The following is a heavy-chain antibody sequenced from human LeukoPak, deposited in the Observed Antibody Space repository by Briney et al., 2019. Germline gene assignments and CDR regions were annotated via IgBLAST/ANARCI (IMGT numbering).Heavy chain of an antibody. Sequence: GASVKVSCKASGGTFSSYAFSWVRQAPGQGLEWMGRIIPILGISNYAQKFQGRVTITADKSTSTAYMELSSLRSEDTAVYYCARDSGIPPLPADWGQGTLVTVSS. CDR2: IIPILGIS. CDR3: ARDSGIPPLPAD. J-gene: IGHJ4*02. V-gene: IGHV1-69*04. D-gene: IGHD2-21*01. CDR1: GGTFSSYA.